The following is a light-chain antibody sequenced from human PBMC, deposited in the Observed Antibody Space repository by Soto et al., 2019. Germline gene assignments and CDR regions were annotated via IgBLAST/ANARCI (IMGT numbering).Light chain of an antibody. CDR1: QGLSTF. CDR2: AAS. Sequence: TQSPATLSLSPGERATLSCRASQGLSTFLACYQQKPGEAPRLLIYAASTRATGLPARFSGSGSGTDFTLTISILQPEDVAVYSCQQGINWPFTFGQGTKVDIK. CDR3: QQGINWPFT. V-gene: IGKV3D-11*01. J-gene: IGKJ1*01.